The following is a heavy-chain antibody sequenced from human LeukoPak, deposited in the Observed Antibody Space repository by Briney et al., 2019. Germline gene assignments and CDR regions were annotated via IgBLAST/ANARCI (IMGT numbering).Heavy chain of an antibody. V-gene: IGHV5-51*01. CDR3: ARRGGSYYNY. D-gene: IGHD1-26*01. CDR2: IYPGDSDP. J-gene: IGHJ4*02. Sequence: WMGIIYPGDSDPRYSPSFQGQVTISADKSISTAYLQWSSLKASDTAMYYCARRGGSYYNYWGQGTLVTVSS.